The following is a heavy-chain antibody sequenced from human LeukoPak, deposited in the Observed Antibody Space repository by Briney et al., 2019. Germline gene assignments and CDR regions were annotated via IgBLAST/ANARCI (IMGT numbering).Heavy chain of an antibody. CDR2: IYYSGST. D-gene: IGHD4-17*01. CDR3: ARVGVTTDYYYYGMDV. V-gene: IGHV4-59*01. CDR1: GGSISSYY. Sequence: SEALSLTCTVSGGSISSYYWSWIRQPPGKGLEWIGYIYYSGSTNYNPSLKSRVTISVDTSKNQFSLKLSSVTAADTAAYYCARVGVTTDYYYYGMDVWGQGTTVTVSS. J-gene: IGHJ6*02.